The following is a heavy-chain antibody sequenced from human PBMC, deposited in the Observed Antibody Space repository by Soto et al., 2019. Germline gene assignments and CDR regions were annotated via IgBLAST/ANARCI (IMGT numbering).Heavy chain of an antibody. CDR1: GFTFSSYW. Sequence: EVQLVESGGGLVQPGGSLRLSCAASGFTFSSYWMHWVRQAPGKGLVWVSRINSDGSSTSYADSVKGRFTISRDNAKNTLNRQMNSPRADDKAVYYYATDRYFDCLFPPYSSSFWGQETLVTVSS. CDR2: INSDGSST. CDR3: ATDRYFDCLFPPYSSSF. J-gene: IGHJ4*02. D-gene: IGHD3-9*01. V-gene: IGHV3-74*01.